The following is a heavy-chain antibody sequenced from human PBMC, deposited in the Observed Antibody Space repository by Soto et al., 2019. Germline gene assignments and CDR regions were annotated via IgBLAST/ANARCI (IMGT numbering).Heavy chain of an antibody. D-gene: IGHD6-25*01. CDR3: ARVNRARSAATIFDY. Sequence: QVQLQESGPGLVKPSQTLSLTCTVSGGSISSGDYYWSWIRQTPGKGLEWIGYIYYSGSTYYNPSLKSRVTIAVDTSKNQFSRKLSSVAAADTAVYYCARVNRARSAATIFDYWGQGTLVTVSS. CDR1: GGSISSGDYY. V-gene: IGHV4-30-4*01. J-gene: IGHJ4*02. CDR2: IYYSGST.